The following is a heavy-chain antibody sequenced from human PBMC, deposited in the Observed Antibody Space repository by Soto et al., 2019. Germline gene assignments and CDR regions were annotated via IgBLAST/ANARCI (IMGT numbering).Heavy chain of an antibody. CDR2: IKYSGTT. CDR1: GGSISSSRCH. CDR3: ATHGITGSYYAAFDI. Sequence: PSETLSLTCTVSGGSISSSRCHWGWIRQPPGKGLEWIASIKYSGTTFYNPSLKSRVTLSVDTSKNQFALKLSSVTAAETAVYYCATHGITGSYYAAFDIWGQGTMVTVS. D-gene: IGHD1-26*01. J-gene: IGHJ3*02. V-gene: IGHV4-39*01.